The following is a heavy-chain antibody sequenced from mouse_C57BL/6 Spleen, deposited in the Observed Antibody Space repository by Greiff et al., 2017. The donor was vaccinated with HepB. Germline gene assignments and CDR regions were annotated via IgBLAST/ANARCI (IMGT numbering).Heavy chain of an antibody. CDR1: GFTFSDYG. CDR2: ISNLAYSI. D-gene: IGHD1-1*01. Sequence: EVHLVESGGGLVQPGGSLKLSCAASGFTFSDYGMAWVRQAPRKGPEWVAFISNLAYSIYYADTVTGRFTISRENAENTLYLEMSSLRSEDTAMYYCARQGVTTVEYYFDYWGQGTTLTVSS. CDR3: ARQGVTTVEYYFDY. J-gene: IGHJ2*01. V-gene: IGHV5-15*01.